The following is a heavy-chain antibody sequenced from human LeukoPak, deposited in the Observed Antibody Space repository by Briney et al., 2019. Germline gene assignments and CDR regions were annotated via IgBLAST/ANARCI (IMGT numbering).Heavy chain of an antibody. CDR2: ISSSSSYI. D-gene: IGHD1-7*01. CDR3: YSEVHAANNWNYFRPSSYYMDV. V-gene: IGHV3-21*01. CDR1: GFTFSSYS. J-gene: IGHJ6*03. Sequence: GGSLRLSCAASGFTFSSYSMNWVRQAPRKGLEWVSSISSSSSYIYYADAVKGRFTISRDNAKNSLYLQMNSLRAEDTAVYYCYSEVHAANNWNYFRPSSYYMDVWGKGTTVTVSS.